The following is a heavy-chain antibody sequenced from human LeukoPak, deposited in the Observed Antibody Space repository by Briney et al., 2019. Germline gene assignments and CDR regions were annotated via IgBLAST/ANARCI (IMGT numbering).Heavy chain of an antibody. CDR2: INHSGTT. D-gene: IGHD3-10*01. CDR1: GGSFSDYY. CDR3: AREGSYSGSGSPPLDF. J-gene: IGHJ4*02. V-gene: IGHV4-34*01. Sequence: SETLSLTCAVYGGSFSDYYWSWIRQPPGKVLEWIGEINHSGTTNYNPSLKSRLTMSVDPSKNQFSLRLTSATAADTAVYYCAREGSYSGSGSPPLDFWGQGTLVTVSS.